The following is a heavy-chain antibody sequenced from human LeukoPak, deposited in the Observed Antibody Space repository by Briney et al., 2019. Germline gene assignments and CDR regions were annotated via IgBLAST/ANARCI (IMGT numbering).Heavy chain of an antibody. CDR3: VKFRGIQHYNYHMDV. J-gene: IGHJ6*03. V-gene: IGHV3-23*01. CDR1: GFTFSSYA. Sequence: GGSLTLSCAAAGFTFSSYAMSWVRQAPGRGLEWVSGLTGSGGNTYYADSVKGRLTISRDNSKNTLSLQMNSLRAEDAAVYYCVKFRGIQHYNYHMDVWGKGTTVTVSS. D-gene: IGHD3-10*01. CDR2: LTGSGGNT.